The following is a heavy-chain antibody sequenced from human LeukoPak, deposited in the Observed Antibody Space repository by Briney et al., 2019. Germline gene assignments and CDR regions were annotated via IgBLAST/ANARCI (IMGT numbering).Heavy chain of an antibody. CDR2: IGRNGDST. CDR1: GFTFSTYA. CDR3: AKDSNRQGYCSGGSCYPVFQN. J-gene: IGHJ1*01. D-gene: IGHD2-15*01. V-gene: IGHV3-64D*06. Sequence: QPGGSLRLSCSASGFTFSTYAMHWVRQAPGKGLEYVSAIGRNGDSTYYADSVKGRFTISRDNSKNTLYLQMSSLRPEDTAVYYCAKDSNRQGYCSGGSCYPVFQNWGQGTLVTVSS.